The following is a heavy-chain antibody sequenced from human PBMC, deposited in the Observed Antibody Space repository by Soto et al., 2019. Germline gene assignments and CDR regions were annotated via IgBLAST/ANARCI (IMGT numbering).Heavy chain of an antibody. D-gene: IGHD3-9*01. Sequence: QVQLVQSGAEVKKPGSSVKVSCKTSGGDFKNYGVSWVRQAPGQGLEWVGGIVPVFGSAKYGQIFQGRVTITADDLTSTTYMELSGLKPEDTAIYYCAREIAATGFHFWGQGTLVIVSS. CDR2: IVPVFGSA. CDR3: AREIAATGFHF. V-gene: IGHV1-69*12. CDR1: GGDFKNYG. J-gene: IGHJ4*02.